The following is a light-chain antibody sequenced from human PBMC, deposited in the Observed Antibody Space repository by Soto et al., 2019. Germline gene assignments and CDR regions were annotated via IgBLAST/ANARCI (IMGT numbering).Light chain of an antibody. J-gene: IGKJ4*01. V-gene: IGKV3-15*01. CDR2: VAS. CDR3: QQYNVWPLT. CDR1: QSVSSN. Sequence: IVMTQSPATLSVSPGERATLSCRASQSVSSNLAWYQQKPGQTPKLLIYVASTRATGIPARFSGSGSGTEFILTISSLQSEDFAVYYCQQYNVWPLTFGGGTKVEF.